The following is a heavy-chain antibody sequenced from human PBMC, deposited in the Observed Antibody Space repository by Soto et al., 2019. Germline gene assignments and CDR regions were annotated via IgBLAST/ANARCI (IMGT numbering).Heavy chain of an antibody. J-gene: IGHJ6*02. CDR1: GFTFSSYA. Sequence: GGSLRLSCSATGFTFSSYAMHWVRQAPGKGLEYVSAISSNGGSTYYADSVKGRFTISRDNSKNTLYLQMSSLRAEDTAVYYCVKDLPDEIAAAGRKSYYYYYYGMDVWGQGTTVTVSS. D-gene: IGHD6-13*01. CDR3: VKDLPDEIAAAGRKSYYYYYYGMDV. CDR2: ISSNGGST. V-gene: IGHV3-64D*08.